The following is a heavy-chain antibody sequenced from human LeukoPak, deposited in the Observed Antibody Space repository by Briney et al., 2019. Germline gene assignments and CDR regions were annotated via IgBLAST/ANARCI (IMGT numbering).Heavy chain of an antibody. CDR3: AKVSLDAMIVGGYYFDY. CDR2: ISGSGGST. D-gene: IGHD3-22*01. J-gene: IGHJ4*02. Sequence: GGSLRLSCAAPGFTFSSYAMSWVRQAPGKGLEWVSAISGSGGSTYYADSVKGRFTISRDNSKNTLYLQMNSLRAEDTAVYYCAKVSLDAMIVGGYYFDYWGQGTLVTVSS. V-gene: IGHV3-23*01. CDR1: GFTFSSYA.